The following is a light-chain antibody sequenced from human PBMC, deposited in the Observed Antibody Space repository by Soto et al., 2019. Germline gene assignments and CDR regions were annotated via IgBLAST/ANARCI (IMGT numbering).Light chain of an antibody. V-gene: IGKV1-8*01. CDR1: QGISSY. Sequence: AIRMTQTASSLSASTGDRVTITCRASQGISSYLAWYQQKPGKAPKLLIYAVSTLQSGVPSRFSGSGSGTDFTLTISILQPEDFATYYCQQSSSTPPITFGQGTRLEIK. CDR2: AVS. J-gene: IGKJ5*01. CDR3: QQSSSTPPIT.